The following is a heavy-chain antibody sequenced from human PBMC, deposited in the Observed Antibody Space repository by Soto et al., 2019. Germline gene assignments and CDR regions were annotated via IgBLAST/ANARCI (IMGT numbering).Heavy chain of an antibody. CDR1: GYTFTSYG. D-gene: IGHD4-4*01. CDR3: ARKVTYSRPNPYNWFDP. J-gene: IGHJ5*02. V-gene: IGHV1-18*01. Sequence: QVQLVQSGAEVKKPGASVKVSCKGSGYTFTSYGISWVRQAPGQALEWMGWISAYNGNTNHAQKLQGRVTMTTDTSTSTAYMELRSLRSDDTAVYYCARKVTYSRPNPYNWFDPWGEETLVTVCS. CDR2: ISAYNGNT.